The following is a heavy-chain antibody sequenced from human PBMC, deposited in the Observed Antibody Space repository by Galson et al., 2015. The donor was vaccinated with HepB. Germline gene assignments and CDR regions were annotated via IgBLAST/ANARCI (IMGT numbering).Heavy chain of an antibody. D-gene: IGHD3-16*02. J-gene: IGHJ6*02. Sequence: SETLSLTCGVFGGSISSNNWWSWVRQPPGKGLEWIGEIYPSGTNSYAPSPRRRLTISIAKSTYQFSLKLGSVTAADTAIYYCARNYRVRAPNHPTRNYDDYYHYAMDVWGQGTTVTVSS. CDR3: ARNYRVRAPNHPTRNYDDYYHYAMDV. V-gene: IGHV4-4*02. CDR2: IYPSGTN. CDR1: GGSISSNNW.